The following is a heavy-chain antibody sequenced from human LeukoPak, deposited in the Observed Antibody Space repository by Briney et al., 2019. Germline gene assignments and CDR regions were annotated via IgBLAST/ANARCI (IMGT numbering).Heavy chain of an antibody. Sequence: GASVKVSCKASGYTLTSYYMHWVRQAPGQGLEWMGIINPSGGSTSYAQKFQGRVTMTRDTSTSTVYMELSSLRSEDTAVYYCARIAVAGTGHGFFDYWGQGTLVTVSS. V-gene: IGHV1-46*01. D-gene: IGHD6-19*01. J-gene: IGHJ4*02. CDR2: INPSGGST. CDR3: ARIAVAGTGHGFFDY. CDR1: GYTLTSYY.